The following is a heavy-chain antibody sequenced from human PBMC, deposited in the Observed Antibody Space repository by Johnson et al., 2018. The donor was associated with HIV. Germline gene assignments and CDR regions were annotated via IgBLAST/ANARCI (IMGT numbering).Heavy chain of an antibody. CDR3: ARAREVYYLDAFDI. Sequence: QVQLVESGGGVVQPGRSLRLSCAASGFSLSSYAMHWVRQAPGKGLEWVAVISYDGSNKYYADSVKGRFTISRDNAKNSLYLQMNSLRAEDTAVYYCARAREVYYLDAFDIWGQGTMVTVSS. D-gene: IGHD3-22*01. CDR1: GFSLSSYA. J-gene: IGHJ3*02. V-gene: IGHV3-30*04. CDR2: ISYDGSNK.